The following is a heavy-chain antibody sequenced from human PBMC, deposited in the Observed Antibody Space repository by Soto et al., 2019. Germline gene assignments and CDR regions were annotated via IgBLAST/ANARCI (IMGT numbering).Heavy chain of an antibody. CDR3: AKDGYDILTGYYGSDY. D-gene: IGHD3-9*01. CDR2: ISGSGGST. Sequence: GGSLRLSCAASGFTFSSYAMSWVRQAPGKGLEWVSAISGSGGSTYYADSVKGRFTISRDNSKNTLYLQMNSLRAEDTAVYYCAKDGYDILTGYYGSDYWGQGTLVTVSS. CDR1: GFTFSSYA. J-gene: IGHJ4*02. V-gene: IGHV3-23*01.